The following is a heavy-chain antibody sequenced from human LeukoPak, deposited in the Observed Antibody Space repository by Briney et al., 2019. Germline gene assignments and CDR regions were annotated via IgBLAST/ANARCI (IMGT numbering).Heavy chain of an antibody. CDR1: GYTFTSYD. D-gene: IGHD1-26*01. V-gene: IGHV1-8*01. CDR3: ARGPERGSSPYYHYGMDV. Sequence: GASVKVSCKASGYTFTSYDINWVRQATGQGLEWMGWMNPNSGNTGYAQKFQGRVTMTRNTSISTAYMELSSLRSEDTAVYYCARGPERGSSPYYHYGMDVWGQGTTVTVSS. J-gene: IGHJ6*02. CDR2: MNPNSGNT.